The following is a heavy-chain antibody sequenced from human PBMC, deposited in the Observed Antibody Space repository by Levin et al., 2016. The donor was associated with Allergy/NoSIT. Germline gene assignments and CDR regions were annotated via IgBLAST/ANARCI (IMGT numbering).Heavy chain of an antibody. V-gene: IGHV1-46*01. J-gene: IGHJ1*01. CDR2: INPSGGSA. CDR1: GYTFTTYY. D-gene: IGHD3-22*01. CDR3: ARGGIYYDSRPVHFHH. Sequence: ASVKVSCKASGYTFTTYYMHWVRQAPGQGLEWMGLINPSGGSASYAQKFQGRVTLTRDTSTSTVYLELSSLRSEDTAVYYCARGGIYYDSRPVHFHHWGQGTLVTVSS.